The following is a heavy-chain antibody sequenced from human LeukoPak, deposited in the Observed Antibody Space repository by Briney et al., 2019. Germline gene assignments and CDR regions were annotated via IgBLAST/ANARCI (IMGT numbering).Heavy chain of an antibody. Sequence: PSETLSLTCTVSGGSISSSSYYWGWIRQPPGKGLEWIGSIYYSGSTYYNPSLKSRVTISVDTSKNQFSLKLSSVTAADTAVYYCAREGPYGDYYYYGMDVWGQGTTVTVSS. J-gene: IGHJ6*02. CDR2: IYYSGST. CDR1: GGSISSSSYY. D-gene: IGHD4-17*01. V-gene: IGHV4-39*07. CDR3: AREGPYGDYYYYGMDV.